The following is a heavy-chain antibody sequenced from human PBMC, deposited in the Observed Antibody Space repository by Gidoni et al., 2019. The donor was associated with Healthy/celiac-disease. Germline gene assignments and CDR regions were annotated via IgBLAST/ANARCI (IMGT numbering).Heavy chain of an antibody. CDR3: ARGKRYYYMDV. Sequence: QLQLVESGGGVVQPGRSLRLSCAASGFTFSSYAMHWVRQAPGKGLEWVAVISYDGSNKYYADSVKGRFTISRDNSKNTLYLQMNSLRAEDTAVYYCARGKRYYYMDVWGKGTTVTVSS. CDR1: GFTFSSYA. J-gene: IGHJ6*03. V-gene: IGHV3-30*04. CDR2: ISYDGSNK. D-gene: IGHD6-25*01.